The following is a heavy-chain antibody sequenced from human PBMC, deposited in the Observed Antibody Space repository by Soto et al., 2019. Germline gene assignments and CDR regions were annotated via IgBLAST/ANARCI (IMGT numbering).Heavy chain of an antibody. J-gene: IGHJ6*02. CDR3: ARVLGVVVPAAIGYGMDV. CDR1: GYTFTSYG. CDR2: ISAYNGNT. D-gene: IGHD2-2*02. Sequence: ASVKVSCKASGYTFTSYGISWVRQAPGQGLEWMGWISAYNGNTNYAQKLQGRVTMTTDTSTSTAYMELGSLRSDDTAVYYCARVLGVVVPAAIGYGMDVWGQGTTVTVSS. V-gene: IGHV1-18*01.